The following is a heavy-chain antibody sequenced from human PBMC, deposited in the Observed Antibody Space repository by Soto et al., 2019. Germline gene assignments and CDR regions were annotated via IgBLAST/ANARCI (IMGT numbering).Heavy chain of an antibody. J-gene: IGHJ4*02. D-gene: IGHD2-15*01. V-gene: IGHV1-46*03. Sequence: ASVKVSCKASGYTFTSYYMHWVRQAPGQGLEWMGIINPSGGSTSYAQKFQGRVTMTRDTSTSTVYMELSSLRSEDTAVYYCARVYCSGGSCYSIDYCGQGTLLTVSS. CDR3: ARVYCSGGSCYSIDY. CDR2: INPSGGST. CDR1: GYTFTSYY.